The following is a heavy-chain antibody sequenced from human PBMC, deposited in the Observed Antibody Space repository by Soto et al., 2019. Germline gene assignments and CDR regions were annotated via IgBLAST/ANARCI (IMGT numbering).Heavy chain of an antibody. V-gene: IGHV3-30*18. J-gene: IGHJ4*02. CDR3: AQGFSYSVIDY. CDR1: GFTFSTYG. D-gene: IGHD5-18*01. Sequence: QVQLVESGGGVVQPGRSLRLSCAASGFTFSTYGMHWVRQAPGKGLEWVAVISYDGSNKYYADSVKGRFTISRDNSKNTLYLQLSSRRAEDTAVYYCAQGFSYSVIDYWGQGTLVTVSS. CDR2: ISYDGSNK.